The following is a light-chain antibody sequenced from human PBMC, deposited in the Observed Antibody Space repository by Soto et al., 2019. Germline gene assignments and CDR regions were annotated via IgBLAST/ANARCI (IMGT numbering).Light chain of an antibody. V-gene: IGKV3-20*01. CDR2: GAS. CDR3: QQYGSSPVT. CDR1: QSVSSSY. Sequence: EIVLTQSPGTLSLSPGERATLSCRASQSVSSSYLAWYQQKPGQAPRLPIYGASSRATGVPDRFIGSGSGTDFPLTLSRLEPEDFAVYYCQQYGSSPVTFGQGPKVEIQ. J-gene: IGKJ1*01.